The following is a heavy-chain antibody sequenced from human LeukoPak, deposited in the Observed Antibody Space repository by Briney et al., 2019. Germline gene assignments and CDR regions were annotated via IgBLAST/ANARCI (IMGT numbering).Heavy chain of an antibody. Sequence: PGRSLRLSCAASGFTFSSYGMHWVRQAPGKGLEWVAVISYDGSNKYYTDSVKGRFTISRDNSKNTLYLQMNSLRAEDTAVYYCAKDRNPSSWSYYGMDVWGQGTTVTVSS. CDR1: GFTFSSYG. V-gene: IGHV3-30*18. CDR2: ISYDGSNK. J-gene: IGHJ6*02. CDR3: AKDRNPSSWSYYGMDV. D-gene: IGHD6-13*01.